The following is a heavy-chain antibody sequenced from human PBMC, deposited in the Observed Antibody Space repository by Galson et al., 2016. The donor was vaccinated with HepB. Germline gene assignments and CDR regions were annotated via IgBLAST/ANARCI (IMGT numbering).Heavy chain of an antibody. CDR1: GYTLTTYG. CDR3: ASGIPGRGSLFLGIFAY. J-gene: IGHJ4*02. V-gene: IGHV1-18*01. D-gene: IGHD3-3*01. Sequence: SVKVSCKTSGYTLTTYGISWVRQAPGQGLEWMGWISVYNGNTNYAQKFQGRVTMTTDTSTSTAYMGLSSLRSDDTAVYYCASGIPGRGSLFLGIFAYWGQGTLVIVSS. CDR2: ISVYNGNT.